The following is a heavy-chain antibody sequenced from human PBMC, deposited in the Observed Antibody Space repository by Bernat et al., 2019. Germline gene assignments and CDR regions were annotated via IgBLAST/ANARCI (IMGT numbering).Heavy chain of an antibody. CDR3: AKGSGIADY. Sequence: QVQLVESGGGVVQPGRSLRLSCAASGFTFSSYGMHWVRQAPGKGLEWVAVISYDGSNKYYADSVKGRFTITSDNSKNTLYLQMNSLRAEDTAVYYCAKGSGIADYWGQGTLVTVSS. CDR2: ISYDGSNK. CDR1: GFTFSSYG. J-gene: IGHJ4*02. D-gene: IGHD3-10*01. V-gene: IGHV3-30*18.